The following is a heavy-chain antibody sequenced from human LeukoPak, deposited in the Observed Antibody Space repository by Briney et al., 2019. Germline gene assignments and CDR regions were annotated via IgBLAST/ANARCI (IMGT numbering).Heavy chain of an antibody. J-gene: IGHJ4*02. CDR1: GYTFTGYY. V-gene: IGHV1-46*01. CDR3: ARDVASSGYYWD. Sequence: ASVKVSCKASGYTFTGYYMHWVRQAPGQGLEWMGIINPSGGSASYAQKFQGRVTMTRDTSTSTVYMEVSSLRSEDTAVYYCARDVASSGYYWDWGQGTLVTVSS. CDR2: INPSGGSA. D-gene: IGHD3-22*01.